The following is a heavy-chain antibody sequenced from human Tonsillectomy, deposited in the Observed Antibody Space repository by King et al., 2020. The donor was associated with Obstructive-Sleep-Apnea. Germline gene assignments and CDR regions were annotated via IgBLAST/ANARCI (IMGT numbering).Heavy chain of an antibody. CDR3: ARDLDYGGNSLLGY. Sequence: VQLVESGGGVVQPGRSLRLSCAASGFTFSSYGMHWVRQAPGKGLEWVAVIWYDGSNKYYADSVKGRFTISRDNSKNTLYLQMNSLRAEDTAVYYCARDLDYGGNSLLGYWGQGTLVTVSS. CDR1: GFTFSSYG. D-gene: IGHD4-23*01. CDR2: IWYDGSNK. J-gene: IGHJ4*02. V-gene: IGHV3-33*01.